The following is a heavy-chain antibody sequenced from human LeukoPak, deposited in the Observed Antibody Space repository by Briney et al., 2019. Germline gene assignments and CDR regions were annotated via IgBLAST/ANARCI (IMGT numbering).Heavy chain of an antibody. CDR2: ISAYNGNT. J-gene: IGHJ4*02. CDR1: RYTFTTYG. CDR3: ARALVDGYKELGY. Sequence: ASVKVSCKASRYTFTTYGITWVRQAPGQGLEWMGWISAYNGNTNYAQKLQGRVTMTTDTSTSTAYMALRSLRSDDTAVYYCARALVDGYKELGYWGQGALVTVSS. D-gene: IGHD5-24*01. V-gene: IGHV1-18*01.